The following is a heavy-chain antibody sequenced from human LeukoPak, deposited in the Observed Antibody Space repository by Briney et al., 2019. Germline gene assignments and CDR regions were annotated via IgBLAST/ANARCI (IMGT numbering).Heavy chain of an antibody. Sequence: PSQTLSLTCTVSGGSISSGDYYWSWIRQPPGKGLEWIGYIYYSGSTYYNPSLKSRVTISVDTSKNQFSLKLSSVTAADTAVYYCARDTYDILTGYYYFDYWGQGTPVTVSS. D-gene: IGHD3-9*01. CDR3: ARDTYDILTGYYYFDY. J-gene: IGHJ4*02. CDR2: IYYSGST. V-gene: IGHV4-30-4*01. CDR1: GGSISSGDYY.